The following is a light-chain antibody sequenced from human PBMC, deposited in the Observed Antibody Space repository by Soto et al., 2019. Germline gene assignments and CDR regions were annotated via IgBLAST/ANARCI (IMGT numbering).Light chain of an antibody. CDR1: QDIRNF. CDR3: QKYSSVPV. CDR2: AAS. V-gene: IGKV1-27*01. Sequence: DIQMTQSPTSLSASVGDRVTMTCRASQDIRNFVAWYQQKPGKAPKLLIYAASTLQSGVPSRFSGSGSGTDFTLTITSLQPEDVAAYSCQKYSSVPVFGPGTKVEIK. J-gene: IGKJ3*01.